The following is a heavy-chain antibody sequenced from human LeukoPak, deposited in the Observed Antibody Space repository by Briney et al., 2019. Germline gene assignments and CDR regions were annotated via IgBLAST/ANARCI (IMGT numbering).Heavy chain of an antibody. J-gene: IGHJ4*02. CDR2: ISGSGGSA. CDR3: AKGGIQLWLSFDY. V-gene: IGHV3-23*01. Sequence: SGGSLRLSCAASGFTFSSYAMSWVRQAPGKGLEWVSAISGSGGSAYYADSVKGRFTISRDNSKNTLYLQMNSLRAEDTAVYYCAKGGIQLWLSFDYWGQGTLVTVSS. D-gene: IGHD5-18*01. CDR1: GFTFSSYA.